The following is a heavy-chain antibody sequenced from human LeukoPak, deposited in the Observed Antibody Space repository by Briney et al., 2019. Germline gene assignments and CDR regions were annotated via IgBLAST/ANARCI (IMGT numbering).Heavy chain of an antibody. CDR3: ARIMVRGVIVYYYYMDV. CDR1: GGSISSYY. D-gene: IGHD3-10*01. Sequence: SETLSLTCTVSGGSISSYYWSWIRQPAGKGLEWIGRIYTSGSTNYNPSLKSRVTMSVDTSKNQFSLKLSSVTAADTAVYHCARIMVRGVIVYYYYMDVWGKGTTVTISS. CDR2: IYTSGST. J-gene: IGHJ6*03. V-gene: IGHV4-4*07.